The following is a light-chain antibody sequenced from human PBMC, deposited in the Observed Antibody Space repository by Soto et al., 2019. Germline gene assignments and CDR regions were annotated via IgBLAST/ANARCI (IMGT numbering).Light chain of an antibody. J-gene: IGKJ1*01. CDR1: PSISTW. CDR2: DAS. Sequence: DIQLTQSPSTLSASVGDRVSITCRASPSISTWLAWYQQKPGKAPKLLIFDASSLESRVSSRFRGRGSGTQFTLTISSMQPDDFATYYCQQYSTYPWTFGQGAKVEFK. CDR3: QQYSTYPWT. V-gene: IGKV1-5*01.